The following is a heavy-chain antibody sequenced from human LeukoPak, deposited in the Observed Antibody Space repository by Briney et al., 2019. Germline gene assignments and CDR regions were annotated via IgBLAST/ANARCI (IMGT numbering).Heavy chain of an antibody. D-gene: IGHD4-17*01. J-gene: IGHJ3*02. V-gene: IGHV3-30-3*01. CDR2: ISYDGSNK. Sequence: PGGSLRLSCAASGFTFSSYAMHWVRQAPGKGLEWVAVISYDGSNKYYADSVKGRFTISRDNSKNTLYLQMNSLRAEDTAVYYCARGYGDYADSYAFDIWGQGTMVTVSS. CDR1: GFTFSSYA. CDR3: ARGYGDYADSYAFDI.